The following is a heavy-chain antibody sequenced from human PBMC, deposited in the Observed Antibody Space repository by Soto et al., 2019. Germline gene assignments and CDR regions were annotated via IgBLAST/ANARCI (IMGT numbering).Heavy chain of an antibody. D-gene: IGHD2-15*01. V-gene: IGHV4-34*01. CDR1: GGSFSGYY. Sequence: QVQLQQWGAGLLKPSETLSLTCAVYGGSFSGYYWSWIRQPPGKGLEWIGEINHSGSTNYNPSLKSRVTISVDTSKNQFSLKLSSVTAADTAVYYCARGSLLRGRRYWGQGTLVTVSS. J-gene: IGHJ4*02. CDR2: INHSGST. CDR3: ARGSLLRGRRY.